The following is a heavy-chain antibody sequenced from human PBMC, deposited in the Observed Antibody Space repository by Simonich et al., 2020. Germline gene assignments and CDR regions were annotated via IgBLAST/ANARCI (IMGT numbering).Heavy chain of an antibody. Sequence: GGGLVQPGGSLRLPCAASGFTFSSYAMRWVRQAPGKGLGWVPAIRGSGGSTYDEDSVKGRFTISRDNSKNTLYLQMNSLRAEDTAVYYCAKDLGERITMIVVVIDAFDIWGQGTMVTVSS. CDR2: IRGSGGST. D-gene: IGHD3-22*01. CDR1: GFTFSSYA. CDR3: AKDLGERITMIVVVIDAFDI. J-gene: IGHJ3*02. V-gene: IGHV3-23*01.